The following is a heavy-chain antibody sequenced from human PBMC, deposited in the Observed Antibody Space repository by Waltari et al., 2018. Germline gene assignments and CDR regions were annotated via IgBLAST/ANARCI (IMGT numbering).Heavy chain of an antibody. CDR1: GGSVSSGTYH. J-gene: IGHJ6*03. D-gene: IGHD4-17*01. Sequence: QVQLQESGPGLVKPSETLSLICSVSGGSVSSGTYHWSWVRQPPGKGLEWTGDIAYGGSTNYNPSLKSRVTISVDTSKNQLSLNLSSVTAADTAVYYCARGHDYWNYYYMDVWGKGTTVTVSS. CDR2: IAYGGST. V-gene: IGHV4-61*01. CDR3: ARGHDYWNYYYMDV.